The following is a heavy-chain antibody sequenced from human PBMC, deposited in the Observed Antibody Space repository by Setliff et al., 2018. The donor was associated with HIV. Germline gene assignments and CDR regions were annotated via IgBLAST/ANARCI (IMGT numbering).Heavy chain of an antibody. V-gene: IGHV3-30-3*01. CDR2: ISYDGSNK. D-gene: IGHD3-9*01. Sequence: GGSLRLSCAASGFIFTDYWMSWVRQAPGKGLEWVAVISYDGSNKYYADSVKGRFTISRDNSKNTVDLQMNSLRAEDTAVYYCARDRLRYFDWSLDYWGQGTLVTVSS. CDR1: GFIFTDYW. CDR3: ARDRLRYFDWSLDY. J-gene: IGHJ4*02.